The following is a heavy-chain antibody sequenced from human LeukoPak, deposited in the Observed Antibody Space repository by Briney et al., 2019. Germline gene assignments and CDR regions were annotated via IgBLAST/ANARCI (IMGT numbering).Heavy chain of an antibody. CDR1: GGTFSSYA. J-gene: IGHJ4*02. D-gene: IGHD6-13*01. V-gene: IGHV1-69*05. CDR2: IIPIFGTA. Sequence: SVKVSCKVSGGTFSSYAISWVRQAPGQGLEWMGGIIPIFGTANYAQKFQGRVTITTDESTSTAYMELSSLRSEDTAVYYCARDGGYSSPYFDYWGQGTLVTVSS. CDR3: ARDGGYSSPYFDY.